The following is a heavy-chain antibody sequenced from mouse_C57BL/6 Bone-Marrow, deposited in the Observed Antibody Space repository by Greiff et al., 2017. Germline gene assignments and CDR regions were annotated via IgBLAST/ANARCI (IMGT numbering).Heavy chain of an antibody. J-gene: IGHJ1*03. CDR1: GYTFTSYD. Sequence: QVQLKQSGPELVKPGASVKLSCKASGYTFTSYDINWVKQRPGQGLEWIGWIYPRDGSTKYNEQFKGKATLNVDTSSSTAYMELHSQTSEDAAVYFCARFSPYYYGSTHWYFDVWGTGTTVTVSS. CDR2: IYPRDGST. D-gene: IGHD1-1*01. V-gene: IGHV1-85*01. CDR3: ARFSPYYYGSTHWYFDV.